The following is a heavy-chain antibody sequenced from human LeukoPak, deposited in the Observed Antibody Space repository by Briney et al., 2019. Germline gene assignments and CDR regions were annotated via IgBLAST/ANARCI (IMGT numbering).Heavy chain of an antibody. D-gene: IGHD1-26*01. J-gene: IGHJ4*02. CDR1: GFNVSGNY. CDR3: ARVVGATTVDY. CDR2: IYGDGYP. V-gene: IGHV3-66*01. Sequence: GGSLRLSCAASGFNVSGNYMTWVRQAPGKGLESVPIIYGDGYPSYSDSVTGRLTISRDSSKNILYLQMNSLRAEATAVYYCARVVGATTVDYWGQGTLVTVSS.